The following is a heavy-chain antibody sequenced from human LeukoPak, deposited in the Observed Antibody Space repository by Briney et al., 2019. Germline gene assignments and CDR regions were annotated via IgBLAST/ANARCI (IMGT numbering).Heavy chain of an antibody. V-gene: IGHV4-39*01. CDR2: IYYSENT. CDR1: GGSISSGSYY. Sequence: TSETLSLTCTVSGGSISSGSYYWGWIRQPPGEELEWIGSIYYSENTYYNPFFKSRVTISVDTSNNQFSLELSSVTAADTAVYYCARGGSVIIPPFDYWGQGTLVTVSS. D-gene: IGHD3-10*01. CDR3: ARGGSVIIPPFDY. J-gene: IGHJ4*02.